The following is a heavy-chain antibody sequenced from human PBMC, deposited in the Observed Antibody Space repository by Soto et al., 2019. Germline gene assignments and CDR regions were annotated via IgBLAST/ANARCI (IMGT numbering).Heavy chain of an antibody. J-gene: IGHJ4*02. CDR2: MNPNSGNT. D-gene: IGHD1-1*01. V-gene: IGHV1-8*01. CDR3: AREPATAKPEGVDF. CDR1: GYTFTSYD. Sequence: GASVKVSCKASGYTFTSYDINWVRQATGQGLEWMGWMNPNSGNTGYAQKFQGRVTMTRNTSITTAYMELSRLRSGDTAVYYCAREPATAKPEGVDFWGQGTLVTVSS.